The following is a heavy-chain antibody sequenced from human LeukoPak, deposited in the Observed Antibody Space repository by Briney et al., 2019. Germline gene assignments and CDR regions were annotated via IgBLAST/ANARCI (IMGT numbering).Heavy chain of an antibody. CDR3: ARVWHCTSTSCYDY. CDR2: ISSCSGTI. J-gene: IGHJ4*02. V-gene: IGHV3-48*02. Sequence: GGSLRLSCAASGFTFSSYSMNWVRQAPGKGLEGVLYISSCSGTIYSADSVRGRFTISRDNAKNSLYLQMNSLRDEDTAVYYCARVWHCTSTSCYDYWGQGTLVTVSS. CDR1: GFTFSSYS. D-gene: IGHD2-2*01.